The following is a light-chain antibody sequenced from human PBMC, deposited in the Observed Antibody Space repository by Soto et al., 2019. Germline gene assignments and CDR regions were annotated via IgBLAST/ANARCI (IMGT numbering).Light chain of an antibody. CDR1: SSDVGAYNY. J-gene: IGLJ2*01. CDR2: DVT. V-gene: IGLV2-14*01. CDR3: SSYTSSSTLGV. Sequence: QSALTQPASVSGSPGQSITISCTGTSSDVGAYNYVSWYQQHPGKAPKLMIYDVTYRPSGVSNRFSGSKSGDTASLTISGLPAEDEADYYCSSYTSSSTLGVIGGGTKVTV.